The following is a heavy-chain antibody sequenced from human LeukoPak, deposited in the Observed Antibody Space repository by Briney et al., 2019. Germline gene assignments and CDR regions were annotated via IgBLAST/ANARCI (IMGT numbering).Heavy chain of an antibody. CDR1: GGSISSYY. V-gene: IGHV4-59*01. CDR3: ARDGIVGAIVRAFDI. D-gene: IGHD1-26*01. J-gene: IGHJ3*02. Sequence: PSETLSLTCTVSGGSISSYYWSWIRQPPGKGLEWIGYIYYSGSTNYNPSLKSRVTISVDTSKNQFSLKPSSVTAADTAVYYCARDGIVGAIVRAFDIWGQGTMVTVSS. CDR2: IYYSGST.